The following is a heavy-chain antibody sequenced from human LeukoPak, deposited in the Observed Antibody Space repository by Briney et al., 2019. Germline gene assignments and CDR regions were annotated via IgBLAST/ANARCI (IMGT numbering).Heavy chain of an antibody. V-gene: IGHV3-23*01. Sequence: GGSVSLSCAASGFTFSSYAMSWVRHAPGRGLEWVSVISGSGGNTYYADSGTGRLTISRDNSKNTLYLQMNCVRAEHTAVYYCAKDPAPYSGYGDAFDIWGQGTMLTVSS. CDR3: AKDPAPYSGYGDAFDI. J-gene: IGHJ3*02. D-gene: IGHD5-12*01. CDR1: GFTFSSYA. CDR2: ISGSGGNT.